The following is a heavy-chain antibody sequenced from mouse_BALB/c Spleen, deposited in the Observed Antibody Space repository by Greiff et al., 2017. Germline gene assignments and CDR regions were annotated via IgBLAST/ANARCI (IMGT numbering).Heavy chain of an antibody. CDR1: GFSLTSYG. D-gene: IGHD4-1*01. Sequence: QVQLKESGPGLVQPSQCLSITCTVSGFSLTSYGIHWVRQSPGKGLEWLGLICSGGSTDYNAAFISRLSISKNNSKSQVFFRMNSLQANDTAIYYCASNWDWAMDYWGQGTSVTVSS. V-gene: IGHV2-2*02. J-gene: IGHJ4*01. CDR3: ASNWDWAMDY. CDR2: ICSGGST.